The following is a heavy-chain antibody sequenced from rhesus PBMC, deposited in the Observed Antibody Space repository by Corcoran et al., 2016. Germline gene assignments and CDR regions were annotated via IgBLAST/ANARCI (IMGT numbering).Heavy chain of an antibody. Sequence: EVPLVETGGGLVQPGGSLKLSCAASGFTFGSYGLSWVRPAPGKGLEWVSAINRGGGSTYYADSVKVRFTISRDNSKNTISLQMNSLRAEDTAVYYCANNSGYLDYGGQGVLVTVSS. CDR2: INRGGGST. D-gene: IGHD1-44*01. J-gene: IGHJ4*01. V-gene: IGHV3S5*01. CDR3: ANNSGYLDY. CDR1: GFTFGSYG.